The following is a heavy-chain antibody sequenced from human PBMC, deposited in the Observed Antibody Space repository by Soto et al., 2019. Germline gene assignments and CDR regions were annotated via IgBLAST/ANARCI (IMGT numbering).Heavy chain of an antibody. Sequence: QVQLVESGGGVVQPGRSLRLSCAASGFTFSSYAMHWVRQAPGKGLVWVAVISYDGSNKYYADSVKGRFTISRDNSKNTLYLQMNSLRAEDTAVYYCARDRIYSSSWYDYWGQGTLVTVSS. CDR2: ISYDGSNK. D-gene: IGHD6-13*01. CDR3: ARDRIYSSSWYDY. V-gene: IGHV3-30-3*01. CDR1: GFTFSSYA. J-gene: IGHJ4*02.